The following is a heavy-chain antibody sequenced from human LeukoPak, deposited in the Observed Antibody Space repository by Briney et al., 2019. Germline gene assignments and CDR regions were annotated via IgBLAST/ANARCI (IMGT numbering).Heavy chain of an antibody. CDR1: GGSISSSNW. Sequence: SGTLSLTCAVSGGSISSSNWWNWVRQPPGKGLEWIGEIYRSGSTNYNPSLKSRVTISVDKSKNQFSLKLTSVTAADTDVYYCASKGEGGSPFDYWGQGSLVTVSS. J-gene: IGHJ4*02. CDR2: IYRSGST. CDR3: ASKGEGGSPFDY. V-gene: IGHV4-4*02. D-gene: IGHD3-16*01.